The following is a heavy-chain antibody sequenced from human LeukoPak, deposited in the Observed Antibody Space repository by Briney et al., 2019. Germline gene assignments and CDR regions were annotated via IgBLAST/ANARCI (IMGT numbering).Heavy chain of an antibody. CDR2: IYHSGST. Sequence: SETLSLTCTVSGGSISSYYWSWIRQPPGKGLEWIGYIYHSGSTYYNPSLKSRVTISVDRSKNQFSLKLSSVTAADTAVYYCTRDRGGGVDYWGQGTLVTVSS. CDR1: GGSISSYY. J-gene: IGHJ4*02. D-gene: IGHD2-15*01. CDR3: TRDRGGGVDY. V-gene: IGHV4-59*12.